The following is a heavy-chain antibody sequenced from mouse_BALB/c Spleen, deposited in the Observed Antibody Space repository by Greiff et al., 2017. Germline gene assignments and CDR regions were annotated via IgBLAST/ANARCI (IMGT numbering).Heavy chain of an antibody. V-gene: IGHV5-9-4*01. Sequence: EVHLVESGGGLVKPGGSLKLSCAASGFTFSSYAMSWVRQSPEKRLEWVAEISSGGSYTYYPDTVTGRFTISRDNAKNTLYLEMSSLRSEDTAMYYCARDGNYGAMDYWGQGTSVTVSS. CDR3: ARDGNYGAMDY. J-gene: IGHJ4*01. D-gene: IGHD2-1*01. CDR1: GFTFSSYA. CDR2: ISSGGSYT.